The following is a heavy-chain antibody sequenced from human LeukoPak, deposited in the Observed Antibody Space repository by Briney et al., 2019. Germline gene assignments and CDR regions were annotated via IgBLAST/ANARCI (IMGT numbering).Heavy chain of an antibody. CDR1: GDSVSSGSYS. CDR3: ARSSRDSSAFYYYFDY. Sequence: SETLSLTCIVSGDSVSSGSYSWNWIRQSPGKGLEWIGCIYYSENTNYNPSLKSRVTISVDTSKKHLSLKLRSVTAADTAVYYCARSSRDSSAFYYYFDYWGQGTLVTVSS. V-gene: IGHV4-61*03. J-gene: IGHJ4*02. D-gene: IGHD3-22*01. CDR2: IYYSENT.